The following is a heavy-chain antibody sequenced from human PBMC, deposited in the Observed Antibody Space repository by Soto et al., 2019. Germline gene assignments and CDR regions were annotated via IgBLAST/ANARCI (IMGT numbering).Heavy chain of an antibody. J-gene: IGHJ6*02. D-gene: IGHD6-13*01. V-gene: IGHV1-69*06. CDR3: ATVDISTWIDGMDV. CDR2: TFPMFGKA. CDR1: GGTFSSYA. Sequence: QVQLVQSGAEVKKPGSSVKVSCKASGGTFSSYAMSWVRQAPGQGLEWMGGTFPMFGKANYAQKFQGRVTISADKSTSTAYMELSSLTSEDTAVYYCATVDISTWIDGMDVWGQGTTVTVSS.